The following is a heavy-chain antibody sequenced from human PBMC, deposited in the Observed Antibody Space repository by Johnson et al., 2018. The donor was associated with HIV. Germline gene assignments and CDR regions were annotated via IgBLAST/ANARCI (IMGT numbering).Heavy chain of an antibody. D-gene: IGHD6-6*01. V-gene: IGHV3-30*18. J-gene: IGHJ3*02. CDR1: GFTVSSNY. CDR3: VKERQLVRSFDI. CDR2: ISYDGSNK. Sequence: QVQLVESGGGLIQPGGSLRLSCAASGFTVSSNYMSWVRQAPGKGLEWVAVISYDGSNKYYADSVKGRFTISRDNSKNTLYLQMNSLRAEDTAVYYCVKERQLVRSFDIWGQGTMVTVSS.